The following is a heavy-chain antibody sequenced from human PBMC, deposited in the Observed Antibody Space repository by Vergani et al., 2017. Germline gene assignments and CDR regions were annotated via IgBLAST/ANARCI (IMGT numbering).Heavy chain of an antibody. V-gene: IGHV3-11*05. CDR1: GFTFSDYY. Sequence: QVQLVESGGGLVKPGGSLRLSCAASGFTFSDYYMSWIRQAPGKGLEWVSYISSSSSYTNYADSVKGRFTISRDNAKNSRYLQMNSLRAEDTAVYYCARDTRRATGSFDYWGQGTLVTVSS. J-gene: IGHJ4*02. D-gene: IGHD5-12*01. CDR3: ARDTRRATGSFDY. CDR2: ISSSSSYT.